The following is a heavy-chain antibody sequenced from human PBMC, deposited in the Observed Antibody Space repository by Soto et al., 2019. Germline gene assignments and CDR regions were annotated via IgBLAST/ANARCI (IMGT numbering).Heavy chain of an antibody. D-gene: IGHD3-10*02. CDR2: IIPILGTA. CDR3: ARDFHYDLSGEANY. CDR1: GGTFSSYT. Sequence: QVQLVQSGAEVKNPGSSVKVSCKASGGTFSSYTISWVRQAPGQGLEWMGKIIPILGTANYAQKFQGRVTITADKSTSTAYMEMSSLRSEDTAVYYCARDFHYDLSGEANYWGQGTLVTVSS. J-gene: IGHJ4*02. V-gene: IGHV1-69*08.